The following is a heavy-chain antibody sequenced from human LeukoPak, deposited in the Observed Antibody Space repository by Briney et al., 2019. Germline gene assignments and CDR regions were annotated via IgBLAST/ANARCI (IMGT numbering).Heavy chain of an antibody. CDR1: GFTFSSYA. CDR2: ISYDGSNK. J-gene: IGHJ4*02. D-gene: IGHD3-10*01. Sequence: QPGGSLRLSCAASGFTFSSYAMHWVRQAPGKGLEWVAVISYDGSNKYYADSVKGRFTISRDNSKNTLYLQMNSLRSEDTAVYYCAGGSGSYSSFDYWGQGTLVTVSS. V-gene: IGHV3-30*04. CDR3: AGGSGSYSSFDY.